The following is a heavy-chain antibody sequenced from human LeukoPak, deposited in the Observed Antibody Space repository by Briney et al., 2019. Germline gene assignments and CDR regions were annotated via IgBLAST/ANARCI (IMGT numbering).Heavy chain of an antibody. Sequence: ASVKVSCKASGYTFTSYYIHWVRQAPGQGLEWMAIINPRGGSTTYAQKFQGRGTMTRDTATSTAYMELRSLRSDDTAVYYCARAIGGSEFFDYWGQGTLVTVSS. CDR2: INPRGGST. CDR1: GYTFTSYY. V-gene: IGHV1-46*01. J-gene: IGHJ4*02. D-gene: IGHD3-10*01. CDR3: ARAIGGSEFFDY.